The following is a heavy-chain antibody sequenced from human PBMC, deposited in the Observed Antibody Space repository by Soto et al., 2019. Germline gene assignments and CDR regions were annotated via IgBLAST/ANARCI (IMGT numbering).Heavy chain of an antibody. V-gene: IGHV1-3*01. CDR2: INAGNGNT. CDR1: GYTFTSYA. D-gene: IGHD1-26*01. J-gene: IGHJ4*02. CDR3: ARDSGRYSDHYYFDY. Sequence: QVQLVQSGAEVKKPGASVKVSCKASGYTFTSYAMHWVRQAPGQRLEWMGWINAGNGNTKYSQKFQGRVTITRDTSARTAYMELSSLRSEDTAVYYCARDSGRYSDHYYFDYWGQGTLVTVSS.